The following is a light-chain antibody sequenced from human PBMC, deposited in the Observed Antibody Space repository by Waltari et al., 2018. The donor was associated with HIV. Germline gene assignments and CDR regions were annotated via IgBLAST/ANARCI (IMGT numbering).Light chain of an antibody. Sequence: QSALTQPHSVSGSPGQSLPISCTGTSTYVDTFVSWYQQHPGKAPKVIIYDVNKRPSGVPDRFSGSKSGNTAFLTISGLQAEDEAEYHCCSHAGNFIFAFGTGTKVSVL. J-gene: IGLJ1*01. CDR2: DVN. V-gene: IGLV2-11*01. CDR1: STYVDTF. CDR3: CSHAGNFIFA.